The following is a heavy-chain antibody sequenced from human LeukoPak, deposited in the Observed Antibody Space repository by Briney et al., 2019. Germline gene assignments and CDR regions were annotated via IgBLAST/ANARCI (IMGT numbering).Heavy chain of an antibody. V-gene: IGHV4-61*02. CDR3: ARVNDILTGWDAFDI. CDR1: GGSINSGSYY. J-gene: IGHJ3*02. CDR2: IYTSGST. Sequence: SETLSLTCTVSGGSINSGSYYWSWIRQPAGKGLEWIGRIYTSGSTNYNPSLKRRVTISVDTSKNQFSLKLTSVTAADTAVYYCARVNDILTGWDAFDIWGQGTMVTVSS. D-gene: IGHD3-9*01.